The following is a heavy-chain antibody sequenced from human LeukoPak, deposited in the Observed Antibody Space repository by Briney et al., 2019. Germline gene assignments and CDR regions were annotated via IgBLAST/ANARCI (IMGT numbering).Heavy chain of an antibody. CDR3: ARPRGSGSYYSGMDV. CDR1: GGSISSSSYY. D-gene: IGHD3-10*01. CDR2: IYYSGGT. Sequence: PSETLSLTCTVSGGSISSSSYYWGWIRQPPGKGLEWIGSIYYSGGTYYNPSLKSRVTISVDTSKNQFSLKLSSVTAADTAVYYCARPRGSGSYYSGMDVWGQGTTVTVSS. V-gene: IGHV4-39*01. J-gene: IGHJ6*02.